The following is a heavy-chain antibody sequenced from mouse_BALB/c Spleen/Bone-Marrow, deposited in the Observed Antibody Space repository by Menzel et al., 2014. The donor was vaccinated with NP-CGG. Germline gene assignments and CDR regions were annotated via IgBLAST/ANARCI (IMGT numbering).Heavy chain of an antibody. Sequence: QVHVKQSGAELVKPGASVKLSCKASGYTFTSYYMYWVKQRPGQGLEWIGGINPNNGNTNFSETFKSKATLTVDKSSSTPYMQLSNLTSEDSAVYYCTRHDYWCQGTTLTVSS. V-gene: IGHV1S81*02. CDR1: GYTFTSYY. CDR2: INPNNGNT. CDR3: TRHDY. J-gene: IGHJ2*01.